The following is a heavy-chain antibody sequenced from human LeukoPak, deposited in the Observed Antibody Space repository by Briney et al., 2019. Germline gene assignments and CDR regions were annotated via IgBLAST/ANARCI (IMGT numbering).Heavy chain of an antibody. CDR3: AKDGDDYNFFLGVPGLSSWFDP. Sequence: GGSLRLSCAASGFTFSSYGMHWVRQAPGKGLEWVAFIRYDGNNKYYADSVKGQFTISRDNSKNTLYLQMNSLRAEDTAVYYCAKDGDDYNFFLGVPGLSSWFDPWGQGTLVTVSS. D-gene: IGHD5-24*01. CDR2: IRYDGNNK. J-gene: IGHJ5*02. V-gene: IGHV3-30*02. CDR1: GFTFSSYG.